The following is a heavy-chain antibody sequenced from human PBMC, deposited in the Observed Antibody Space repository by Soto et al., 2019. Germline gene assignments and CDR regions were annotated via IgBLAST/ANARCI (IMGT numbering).Heavy chain of an antibody. J-gene: IGHJ4*02. Sequence: QLQLQESGPGLVKPSETLSLTCTVSGGSISSYYWGWIRRPPGKGLEWIGSIYYSGSTYYNPSLKSRVTISVDTSKNQFSLNLSSVTAADTAVYSCARRWGYSFDYWGQGTLVTVSS. D-gene: IGHD7-27*01. CDR3: ARRWGYSFDY. CDR2: IYYSGST. V-gene: IGHV4-39*01. CDR1: GGSISSYY.